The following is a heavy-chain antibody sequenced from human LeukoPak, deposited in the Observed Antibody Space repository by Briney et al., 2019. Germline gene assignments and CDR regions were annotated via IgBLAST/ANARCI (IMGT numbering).Heavy chain of an antibody. D-gene: IGHD3-10*01. CDR3: ARLKVRGVIVA. CDR2: IYHSGST. V-gene: IGHV4-38-2*01. Sequence: SGTLSLTCAVSGYSISSGYYWGWIRQPPGKGLEWIGSIYHSGSTYYNPSLKSRVTISVDTSKNQFSLKLSSVTAADTAVYYCARLKVRGVIVAWGQGTLVTVSS. CDR1: GYSISSGYY. J-gene: IGHJ4*02.